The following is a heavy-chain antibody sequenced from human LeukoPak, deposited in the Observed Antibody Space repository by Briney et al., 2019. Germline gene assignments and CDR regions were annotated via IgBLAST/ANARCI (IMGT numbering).Heavy chain of an antibody. J-gene: IGHJ5*02. CDR1: GYTFTSYA. V-gene: IGHV1-8*02. CDR2: MNPNNGNT. CDR3: VRDGEGVAISVNYWFDP. Sequence: ASVTVSCKASGYTFTSYAMNWVRQASGQGLEWMGWMNPNNGNTGYAQKFQGRVTMTRDTSISTAYMELRGLRSEDTAVYYCVRDGEGVAISVNYWFDPWGQGTLVTVSS. D-gene: IGHD3-10*01.